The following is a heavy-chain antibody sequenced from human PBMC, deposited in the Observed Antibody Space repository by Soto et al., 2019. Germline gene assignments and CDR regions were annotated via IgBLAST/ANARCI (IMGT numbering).Heavy chain of an antibody. Sequence: ASVKVSCKASGYTFTSYAMHWVRQAPGQRLEWMGWINAGNGNTKYSQKYQGRVTITRDTSASTAYMKLSSLRSEDTAVYYCARVDMVCSSTSCYDYYYYGMDVWGQGTTVTVS. D-gene: IGHD2-2*01. CDR3: ARVDMVCSSTSCYDYYYYGMDV. V-gene: IGHV1-3*01. J-gene: IGHJ6*02. CDR1: GYTFTSYA. CDR2: INAGNGNT.